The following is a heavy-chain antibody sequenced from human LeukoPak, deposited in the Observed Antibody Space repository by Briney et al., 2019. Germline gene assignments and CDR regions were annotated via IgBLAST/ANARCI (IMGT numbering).Heavy chain of an antibody. Sequence: GGSLRLSCAASGFTFSNAWMSWVRQAPGKGLEWVGRIKSKTDGGTTDYAAPVKGRFTISRDNSKNTLYLQMNSLRAEDTAVYYCAKRLWDFWSGHFDYWGQGTLVTVSS. J-gene: IGHJ4*02. D-gene: IGHD3-3*01. CDR3: AKRLWDFWSGHFDY. V-gene: IGHV3-15*01. CDR1: GFTFSNAW. CDR2: IKSKTDGGTT.